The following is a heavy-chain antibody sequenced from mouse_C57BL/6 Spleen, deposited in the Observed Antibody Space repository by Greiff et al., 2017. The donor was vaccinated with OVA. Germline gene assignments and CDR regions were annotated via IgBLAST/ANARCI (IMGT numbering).Heavy chain of an antibody. CDR3: ARYIGGYYQGYFDY. CDR2: IRNKANGYTT. Sequence: EVHLVESGGGLVQPGGSLSLSCAASGFTFTDYYMSWVRQPPGKALEWLGFIRNKANGYTTEYSASVKGRFTISRDNSQSILYLQMNALRAEDSATYYCARYIGGYYQGYFDYWGQGTTLTVSS. D-gene: IGHD2-3*01. V-gene: IGHV7-3*01. CDR1: GFTFTDYY. J-gene: IGHJ2*01.